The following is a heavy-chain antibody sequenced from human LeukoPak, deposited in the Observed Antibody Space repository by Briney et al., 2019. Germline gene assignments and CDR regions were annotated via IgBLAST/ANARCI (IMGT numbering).Heavy chain of an antibody. J-gene: IGHJ5*02. D-gene: IGHD2-2*01. V-gene: IGHV4-34*01. CDR1: GGSFSGYY. CDR2: VNHSGST. CDR3: ARVLIIVVVPGATFLFDP. Sequence: PSETLSLTCAVYGGSFSGYYWSWIRQPPGKGLEWIGDVNHSGSTNYNPSLKSRVTISVDTSKNQFSLKLSSVTAADTAVYHCARVLIIVVVPGATFLFDPWGQGTLVTVSS.